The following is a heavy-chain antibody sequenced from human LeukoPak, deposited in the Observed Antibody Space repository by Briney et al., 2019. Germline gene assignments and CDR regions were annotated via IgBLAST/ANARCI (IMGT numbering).Heavy chain of an antibody. CDR2: ISYDGNYK. CDR1: GFTFSNYG. Sequence: GGSLRLSCAASGFTFSNYGIHWVRQAPGKGLELVAVISYDGNYKSYADSVKGRFTISRDNSKNTLYLQMNSLRAEDTAVYYCAKDRVPHAGLPRGPLDYWGQGTLVTVPS. J-gene: IGHJ4*02. CDR3: AKDRVPHAGLPRGPLDY. D-gene: IGHD2-2*01. V-gene: IGHV3-30*18.